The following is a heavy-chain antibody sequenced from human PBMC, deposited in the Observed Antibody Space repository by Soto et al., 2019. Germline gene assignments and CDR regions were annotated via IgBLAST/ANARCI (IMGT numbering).Heavy chain of an antibody. J-gene: IGHJ5*02. D-gene: IGHD2-8*01. CDR3: ARDPVPGVPDCFDR. CDR2: IGHDSVNK. CDR1: GFVFGNYA. Sequence: QVRLVESGGGVVQPGRSLRLSCAASGFVFGNYAMHWVRQAPGKGPEWVTVIGHDSVNKYYADSVRGRFTISRDDSKNTLYLEMNSLRVEDSAVYYCARDPVPGVPDCFDRWGQGTLVTVSS. V-gene: IGHV3-30*04.